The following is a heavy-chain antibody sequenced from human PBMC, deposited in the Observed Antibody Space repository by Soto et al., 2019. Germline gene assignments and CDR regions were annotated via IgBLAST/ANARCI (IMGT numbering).Heavy chain of an antibody. CDR3: ASSYYDYVWGSYRYPYYFDY. V-gene: IGHV4-59*08. J-gene: IGHJ4*02. CDR1: GGSISSYY. D-gene: IGHD3-16*02. CDR2: IYYSGST. Sequence: SETLSLTCTVSGGSISSYYWSWIRQPPGKGLEWIGYIYYSGSTNYNSSLKSRVTISVDTSKNQFFLKLSSVTAADTAVYYCASSYYDYVWGSYRYPYYFDYWGQGTLVTVSS.